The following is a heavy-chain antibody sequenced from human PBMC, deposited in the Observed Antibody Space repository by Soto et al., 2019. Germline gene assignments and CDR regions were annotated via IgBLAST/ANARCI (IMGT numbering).Heavy chain of an antibody. V-gene: IGHV4-31*03. CDR2: IYYSGST. CDR3: ARETRTGPLDDY. J-gene: IGHJ4*02. D-gene: IGHD4-17*01. CDR1: GGSISSGGYY. Sequence: SETLSLTCTVSGGSISSGGYYWSWIRQHPGKGLEWIGYIYYSGSTYYNPSLKSRVTISVDTSKNQFSLKLSSVTAADTAVYYWARETRTGPLDDYWGQGTLVTVSS.